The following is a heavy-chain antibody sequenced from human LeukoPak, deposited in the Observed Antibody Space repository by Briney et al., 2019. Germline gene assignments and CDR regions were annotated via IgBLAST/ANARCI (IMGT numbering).Heavy chain of an antibody. CDR2: ISAYNGNT. Sequence: ASVKVSCKASGYTFTSYGISWVRQAPGQGLEWMGWISAYNGNTNYAQKLQGRVTMTTDTSTSTAYMELRSLRSEDTAVYYCATPLGSSSWYETGDYWGQGTLVTVSS. J-gene: IGHJ4*02. CDR1: GYTFTSYG. CDR3: ATPLGSSSWYETGDY. V-gene: IGHV1-18*01. D-gene: IGHD6-13*01.